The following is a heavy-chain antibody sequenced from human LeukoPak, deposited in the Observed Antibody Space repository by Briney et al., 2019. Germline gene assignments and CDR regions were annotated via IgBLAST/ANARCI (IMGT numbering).Heavy chain of an antibody. J-gene: IGHJ4*02. CDR1: GASINDCY. CDR3: TRVVNGGHFDY. Sequence: SETLSLTCSVSGASINDCYWTWIRQPPGKGLEWIGYVYHTGTSGYHPSLKSRVAMSLDTSKNQVSLKLSSVTAADTAVYFCTRVVNGGHFDYWGQGTLVTVSS. V-gene: IGHV4-59*01. D-gene: IGHD2-8*01. CDR2: VYHTGTS.